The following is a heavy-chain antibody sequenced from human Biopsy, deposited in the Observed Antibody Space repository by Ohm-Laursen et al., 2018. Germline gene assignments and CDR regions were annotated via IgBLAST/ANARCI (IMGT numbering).Heavy chain of an antibody. CDR1: TGTFNSYG. J-gene: IGHJ4*02. D-gene: IGHD2-2*01. CDR3: AREAIGYQLPCDD. Sequence: ASVKVSCKAPTGTFNSYGIIWVRQAPGQGLEWMGRIIPILRTTAYAQTFLGRVTITADSPTSTVDMELTSLTSDDTAVYFCAREAIGYQLPCDDWGQGTLVIVSP. CDR2: IIPILRTT. V-gene: IGHV1-69*11.